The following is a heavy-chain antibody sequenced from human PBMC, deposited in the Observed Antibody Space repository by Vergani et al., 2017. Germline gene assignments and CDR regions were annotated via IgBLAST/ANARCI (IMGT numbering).Heavy chain of an antibody. CDR3: ARDRIGGRTALDH. Sequence: EVQLVESGGGLVQPGGSLRLACIASGFTFSENWMHWVRQVPGKGLRWVSRINGDGGRTTYAESVKGRFTISRDNAKNILYLQMNSLTHEDTAVYYCARDRIGGRTALDHWGQGTLVTVSS. V-gene: IGHV3-74*01. CDR1: GFTFSENW. D-gene: IGHD1/OR15-1a*01. J-gene: IGHJ4*02. CDR2: INGDGGRT.